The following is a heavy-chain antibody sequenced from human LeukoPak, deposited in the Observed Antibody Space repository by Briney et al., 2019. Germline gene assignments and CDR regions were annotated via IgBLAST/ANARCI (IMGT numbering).Heavy chain of an antibody. D-gene: IGHD5-12*01. CDR3: ARDPVSFGAYGGYGDFDY. CDR2: ISSSSSYI. V-gene: IGHV3-21*01. Sequence: PGGSLRLSCAASGFTFSSYSMNWVRQAPGKGLEWVSSISSSSSYIYYADSVKGRFTISRDNAKNSLYLQMNSLRAEDTAVYYCARDPVSFGAYGGYGDFDYWGQGTLVTVSS. J-gene: IGHJ4*02. CDR1: GFTFSSYS.